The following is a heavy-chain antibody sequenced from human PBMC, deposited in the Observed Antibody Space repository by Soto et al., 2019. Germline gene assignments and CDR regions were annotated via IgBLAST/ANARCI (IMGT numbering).Heavy chain of an antibody. D-gene: IGHD6-13*01. J-gene: IGHJ4*02. CDR1: GFTFSSYW. CDR3: ARVAVGSYYFDY. V-gene: IGHV3-74*01. Sequence: EVQLVESGGGVVQPGGSLRISCAASGFTFSSYWMHWVRQAPGNGLVWVSRVNPDGSDTSYADSVKGRFTISRDNAKNTLYLQMNSLRAEDTAVYYCARVAVGSYYFDYWGQGTLLTVSS. CDR2: VNPDGSDT.